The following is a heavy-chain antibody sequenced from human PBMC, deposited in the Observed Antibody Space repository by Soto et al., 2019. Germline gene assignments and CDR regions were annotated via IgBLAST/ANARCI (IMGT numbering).Heavy chain of an antibody. CDR1: GFTFSTYA. V-gene: IGHV3-23*01. J-gene: IGHJ4*02. CDR2: ISGSGTST. Sequence: GGSLRLSCAASGFTFSTYAMSWVRQAPGKGLEWVSAISGSGTSTYCADFVKGRFTFSRDNSKSTLYLQMNSLRAEDTAIYYCAKDTGYSYGFIDSWGQGTLVTVSS. CDR3: AKDTGYSYGFIDS. D-gene: IGHD5-18*01.